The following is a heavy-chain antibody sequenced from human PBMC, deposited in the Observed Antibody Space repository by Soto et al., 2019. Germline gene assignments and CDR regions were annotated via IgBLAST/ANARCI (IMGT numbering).Heavy chain of an antibody. CDR2: IWYDGSNK. V-gene: IGHV3-33*01. CDR1: GFTFSSYG. Sequence: PGGSLRLSCAASGFTFSSYGMHWVRQAPGKGLEWVAVIWYDGSNKYYADSVKGRFTISRDNSKNTLYPQMNSLRAEDTAVYYCARGGGDFWSGYNFDYWGQGTLVTVSS. CDR3: ARGGGDFWSGYNFDY. D-gene: IGHD3-3*01. J-gene: IGHJ4*02.